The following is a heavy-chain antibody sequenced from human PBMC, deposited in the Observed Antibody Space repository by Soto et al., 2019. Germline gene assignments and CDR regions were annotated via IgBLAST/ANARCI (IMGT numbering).Heavy chain of an antibody. D-gene: IGHD2-15*01. Sequence: GGSLRLSCAASGFTVSSNYMSWVRQAPGKGLEWVSVIYSGGSTYYADSVKGRFTISRDNSKNTLYLQMNSLRAEDTAVYYCARAGVAATPELYYYYYMDVWGKGTTVTVSS. J-gene: IGHJ6*03. CDR1: GFTVSSNY. CDR3: ARAGVAATPELYYYYYMDV. CDR2: IYSGGST. V-gene: IGHV3-66*01.